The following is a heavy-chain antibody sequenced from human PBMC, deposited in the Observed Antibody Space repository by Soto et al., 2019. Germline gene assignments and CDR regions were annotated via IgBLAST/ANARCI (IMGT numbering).Heavy chain of an antibody. CDR3: AKTPRGTGYFDWLLYPFDP. V-gene: IGHV3-23*01. CDR2: ISGSGGST. Sequence: GGSLRLSCAASGFTFSSYAMSWVRQAPGKGLEWVSAISGSGGSTYYADSVKGRFTISRDNSKNTLYLQMNSLRAEDTAVYYCAKTPRGTGYFDWLLYPFDPWGQGTLVTVSS. CDR1: GFTFSSYA. J-gene: IGHJ5*02. D-gene: IGHD3-9*01.